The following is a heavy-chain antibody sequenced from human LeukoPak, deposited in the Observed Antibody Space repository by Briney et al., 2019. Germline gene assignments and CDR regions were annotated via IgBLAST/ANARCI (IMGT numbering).Heavy chain of an antibody. CDR1: GYTFTSYF. CDR3: ARVTRYCTSAICYTWWFDP. J-gene: IGHJ5*02. CDR2: INPSGSTT. Sequence: ASVKVSCKASGYTFTSYFMHWVRQAPGQGLEWLGMINPSGSTTTYAQKFQGRVTMTRDTSTSTVYMELSSLRSEDTAVYYCARVTRYCTSAICYTWWFDPWGQGTLVTVSS. D-gene: IGHD2-8*01. V-gene: IGHV1-46*01.